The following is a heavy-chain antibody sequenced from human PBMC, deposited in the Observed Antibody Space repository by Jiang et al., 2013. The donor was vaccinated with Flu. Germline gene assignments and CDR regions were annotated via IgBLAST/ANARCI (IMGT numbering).Heavy chain of an antibody. CDR3: ARGGRSGWPY. Sequence: AVVWWVRSVVTYWSWIRQPPGRGWSGLGKVNHSGSTNYPNYNPSLKSRVTISVDTSKNQFSLKLSSVTAADTGVYYCARGGRSGWPYWGQGTLVTVSS. J-gene: IGHJ4*02. CDR1: WVRSVVTY. D-gene: IGHD6-19*01. CDR2: VNHSGST. V-gene: IGHV4-34*01.